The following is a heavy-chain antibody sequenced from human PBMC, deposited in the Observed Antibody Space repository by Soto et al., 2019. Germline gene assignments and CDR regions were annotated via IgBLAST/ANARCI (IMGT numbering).Heavy chain of an antibody. J-gene: IGHJ6*03. CDR1: GLPFSSYA. CDR2: TSGSGGNT. CDR3: AKASTSSHYLTYYFYYMDV. D-gene: IGHD3-10*01. V-gene: IGHV3-23*01. Sequence: LLESGGGLAQPGGSLRLSCAASGLPFSSYAMNWVRQAPGKGLEWVSATSGSGGNTYYADSVKGRFTISRDNSKNTLYLQMDSLRAEDTAVYYCAKASTSSHYLTYYFYYMDVLGKGTTVTVSS.